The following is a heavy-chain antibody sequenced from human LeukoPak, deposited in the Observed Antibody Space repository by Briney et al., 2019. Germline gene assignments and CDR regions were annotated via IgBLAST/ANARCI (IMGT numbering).Heavy chain of an antibody. CDR3: ARDYYGSGSITFDP. D-gene: IGHD3-10*01. Sequence: SETLSLTCTVSGGSISNYYWSWIRQPAGKGLEWIGRIYTSGSTNYNPSLKSRVTMSVDTSKNQFSLKLSSVTAADTAVYYCARDYYGSGSITFDPWGQGTLVTVSS. CDR1: GGSISNYY. CDR2: IYTSGST. V-gene: IGHV4-4*07. J-gene: IGHJ5*02.